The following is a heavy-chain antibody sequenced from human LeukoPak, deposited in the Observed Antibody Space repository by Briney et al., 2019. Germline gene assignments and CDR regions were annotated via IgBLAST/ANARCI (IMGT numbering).Heavy chain of an antibody. CDR1: GFRFISFA. J-gene: IGHJ4*02. Sequence: GGYLSPSCAASGFRFISFAMSWVRQAPGYGLDSVSAISGSGGNTYYADSVRGRSTISRDNSKNTLYLQMNSLRAEDTAIYYCAKVSWANYFDYWGQGTLVTVSS. CDR3: AKVSWANYFDY. V-gene: IGHV3-23*01. D-gene: IGHD6-13*01. CDR2: ISGSGGNT.